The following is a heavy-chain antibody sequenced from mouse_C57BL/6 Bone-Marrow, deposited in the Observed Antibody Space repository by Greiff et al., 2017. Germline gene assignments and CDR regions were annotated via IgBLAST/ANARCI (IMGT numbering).Heavy chain of an antibody. V-gene: IGHV1-55*01. Sequence: QVQLQQPGAELVKPGASVKMSCKASGYTFTSYWITWVKQRPGQGLEWIGDIYPGSGSTNYNEKFKSKATLTVDTSSSTAYMQLSSLTSEDSAVYYCARDYYGSKSPRDYWGQGTTLTVSS. D-gene: IGHD1-1*01. CDR3: ARDYYGSKSPRDY. CDR2: IYPGSGST. CDR1: GYTFTSYW. J-gene: IGHJ2*01.